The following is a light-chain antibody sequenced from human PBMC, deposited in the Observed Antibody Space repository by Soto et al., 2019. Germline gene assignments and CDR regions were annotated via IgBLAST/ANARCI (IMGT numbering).Light chain of an antibody. CDR3: QQYGSSPC. Sequence: EIVLTQSPGTLSLSPGERATLSCRASQSVSSSYLAWYQQKPGQAPRLLIYGASSRATGIPDRFSGSGSGTDFTLTISRLDPEDFAVYYCQQYGSSPCFGPGTKVDIK. V-gene: IGKV3-20*01. CDR2: GAS. CDR1: QSVSSSY. J-gene: IGKJ3*01.